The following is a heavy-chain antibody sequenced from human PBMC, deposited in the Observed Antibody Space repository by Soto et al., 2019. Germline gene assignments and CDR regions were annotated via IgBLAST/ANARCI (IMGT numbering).Heavy chain of an antibody. CDR2: ISGSGGST. CDR1: GFTFSSYA. D-gene: IGHD6-19*01. V-gene: IGHV3-23*01. CDR3: ARQGQWLVPYFDY. J-gene: IGHJ4*02. Sequence: EVQLLESGGGLVQPGGSLRLSCAASGFTFSSYAMSWVRQAPGKGREWVSAISGSGGSTYYADSVKGRFTISRDNSKNTLYLQMNSLRAEDKAVYYCARQGQWLVPYFDYWGQGTLVTVSS.